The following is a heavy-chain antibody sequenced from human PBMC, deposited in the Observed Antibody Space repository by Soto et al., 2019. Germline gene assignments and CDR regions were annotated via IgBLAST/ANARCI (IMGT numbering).Heavy chain of an antibody. D-gene: IGHD2-15*01. J-gene: IGHJ4*02. CDR3: TSARSSVEPGGFVEN. Sequence: EVQLEESGGGLVQPGGSLRLSCTASKFFISSSWMSWVRQAPGKGLEWVANIKEDGGLRRYVDSVKGRFTISRDNGKNSVYLQMNSLRADDTAVYYCTSARSSVEPGGFVENWGQGTLVIVSS. CDR2: IKEDGGLR. CDR1: KFFISSSW. V-gene: IGHV3-7*03.